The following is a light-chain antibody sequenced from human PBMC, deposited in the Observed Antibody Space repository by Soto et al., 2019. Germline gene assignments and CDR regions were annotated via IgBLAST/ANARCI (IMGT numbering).Light chain of an antibody. J-gene: IGLJ3*02. Sequence: QHVLTQSPSASASLGASVKLTCTLSSKHSTYAIAWHQQQPEKGPRYLMKLNSDGSHSKGDGIPDRFSGSSSGAERYLTISSLQSEDEADYYCQTWGTGPWVFGGGTKLTVL. CDR1: SKHSTYA. V-gene: IGLV4-69*01. CDR2: LNSDGSH. CDR3: QTWGTGPWV.